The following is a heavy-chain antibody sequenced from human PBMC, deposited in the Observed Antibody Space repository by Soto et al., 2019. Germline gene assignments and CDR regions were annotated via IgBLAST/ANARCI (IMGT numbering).Heavy chain of an antibody. J-gene: IGHJ4*02. D-gene: IGHD2-2*03. CDR1: GYTFTSYA. V-gene: IGHV1-3*01. CDR2: ISAGNGNT. CDR3: AREPRHTSIWINYFDN. Sequence: GASVKVSCKASGYTFTSYAMHWVRQAPGQRLEWMGWISAGNGNTKYSQKFQGRVTITRDTSASTAYMEMSSLRSEDTAVYYCAREPRHTSIWINYFDNWGQGTPVTVSS.